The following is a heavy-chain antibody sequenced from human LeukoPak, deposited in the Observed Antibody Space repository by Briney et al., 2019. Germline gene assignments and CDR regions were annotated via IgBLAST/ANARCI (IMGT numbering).Heavy chain of an antibody. D-gene: IGHD3-10*01. CDR1: GYTLTELS. CDR3: ARDIRGGVGGFDP. V-gene: IGHV1-24*01. CDR2: FDPEDGET. Sequence: ASVKVSCKVSGYTLTELSMHWVRQAPGKGLEWMGGFDPEDGETIYAQKFQGRVTITADKSTSTAYMELSSLRSEDTAVYYCARDIRGGVGGFDPWGQGTLVTVSS. J-gene: IGHJ5*02.